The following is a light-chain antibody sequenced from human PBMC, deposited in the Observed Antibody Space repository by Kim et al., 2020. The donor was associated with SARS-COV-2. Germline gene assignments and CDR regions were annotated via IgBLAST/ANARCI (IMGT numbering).Light chain of an antibody. Sequence: VSPGERATRSCRASQSVTSNLAWYQQKPGQAPRLLIYGTSTRATGIPARFSVSGSGTEFTLTITSLQSEDFAIYYCQQYHNWPWTFGQGTKVDIK. CDR3: QQYHNWPWT. V-gene: IGKV3-15*01. CDR2: GTS. CDR1: QSVTSN. J-gene: IGKJ1*01.